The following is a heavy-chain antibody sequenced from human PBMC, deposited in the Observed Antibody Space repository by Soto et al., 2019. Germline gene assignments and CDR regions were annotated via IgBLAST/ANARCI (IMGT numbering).Heavy chain of an antibody. Sequence: QITLKESGPTLVRPPQTLTLTCTFSGFSLTSGVGVGWIRQPPGKALEWLALIYWDDDMRYSTTLKNRLTITKDTSKHQVVITMTNVGTVDTATYFCAHIDPEIVTVGGHGGFDYWGQGTLVTVSS. D-gene: IGHD5-12*01. CDR3: AHIDPEIVTVGGHGGFDY. J-gene: IGHJ4*02. CDR1: GFSLTSGVG. CDR2: IYWDDDM. V-gene: IGHV2-5*02.